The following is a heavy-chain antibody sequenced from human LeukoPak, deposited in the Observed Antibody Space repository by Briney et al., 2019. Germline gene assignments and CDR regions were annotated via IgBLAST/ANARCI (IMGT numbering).Heavy chain of an antibody. CDR1: GFTFSSYA. CDR2: ISYDGSNK. D-gene: IGHD5-12*01. V-gene: IGHV3-30*04. Sequence: GGSLRLSCAASGFTFSSYAMHWVRQAPGKGLEWVAVISYDGSNKYYADSVKGRFTISRDNSKNTLYLQMNSLRAEDTAVYYCAKDSGYSVGSDYWGQGTLVTVSS. CDR3: AKDSGYSVGSDY. J-gene: IGHJ4*02.